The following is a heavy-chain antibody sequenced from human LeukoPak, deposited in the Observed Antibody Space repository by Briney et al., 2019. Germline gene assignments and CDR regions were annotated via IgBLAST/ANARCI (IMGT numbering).Heavy chain of an antibody. CDR1: GFTFSNYW. J-gene: IGHJ4*02. Sequence: PGGSLRHSCAASGFTFSNYWMHWVRQAPGKGLEWVSGISWNSFTIGYADSVKGRFTISRDNAKNSLYLRMNSLRVEDTALYYCVRDKVVGPTTLDYWGQGTLVTVSS. CDR3: VRDKVVGPTTLDY. V-gene: IGHV3-9*01. CDR2: ISWNSFTI. D-gene: IGHD1-26*01.